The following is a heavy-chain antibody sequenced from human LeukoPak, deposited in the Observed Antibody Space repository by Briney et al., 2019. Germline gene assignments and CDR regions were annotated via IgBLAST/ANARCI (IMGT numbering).Heavy chain of an antibody. J-gene: IGHJ4*02. CDR2: IRSVDYIT. Sequence: PGGSLRLSCAASGFTFSSYTMNWVRQVPGKGLEWVSHIRSVDYITYYADSVKGRFTISRDNTKSSLYLQMNSLRAEDTAVYYCAGGRQWLELWGQGTLVTVSS. CDR3: AGGRQWLEL. D-gene: IGHD6-19*01. V-gene: IGHV3-48*04. CDR1: GFTFSSYT.